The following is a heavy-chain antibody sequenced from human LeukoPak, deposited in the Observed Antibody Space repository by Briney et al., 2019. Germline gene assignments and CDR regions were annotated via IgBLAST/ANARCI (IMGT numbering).Heavy chain of an antibody. V-gene: IGHV4-59*08. CDR2: IYYSGST. CDR3: ARGPNYPSPSPFDY. CDR1: GVSISSYY. D-gene: IGHD5-24*01. Sequence: PSETLSLTCTVSGVSISSYYWSWIRQPPGKGLEWIGYIYYSGSTNYNPSLKSRVTISVDTSKNQFSLKLSSVTAADTAAYYCARGPNYPSPSPFDYWGQGTLVTVSS. J-gene: IGHJ4*02.